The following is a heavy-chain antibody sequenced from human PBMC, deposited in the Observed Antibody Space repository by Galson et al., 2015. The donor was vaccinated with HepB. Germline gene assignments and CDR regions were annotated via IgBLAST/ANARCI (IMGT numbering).Heavy chain of an antibody. CDR2: MKQDGGEK. V-gene: IGHV3-7*01. CDR1: GFTFHNYW. J-gene: IGHJ4*02. D-gene: IGHD4-17*01. Sequence: SLRLSCAASGFTFHNYWMNWVRHTPGKGLEWVASMKQDGGEKHYLDAVRGRFTVSGDAATNSQLLQMNSLRAEDTAVYHCYDGHYSGRWGRGTQVTISS. CDR3: YDGHYSGR.